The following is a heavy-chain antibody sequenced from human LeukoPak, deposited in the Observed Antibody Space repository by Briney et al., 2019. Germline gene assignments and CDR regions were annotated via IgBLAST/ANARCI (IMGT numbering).Heavy chain of an antibody. Sequence: PGGSLTLSCAASGFTFSNYAMSWVRQAPGKGLEWVSAISAGVDTYYADSVKGRLSISRDNSKNTVHLQMHSLRAEDTAVYYCARSWVGQRGPIYRFDPWGQGTLVTVSS. CDR2: ISAGVDT. CDR3: ARSWVGQRGPIYRFDP. D-gene: IGHD6-25*01. CDR1: GFTFSNYA. V-gene: IGHV3-23*01. J-gene: IGHJ5*02.